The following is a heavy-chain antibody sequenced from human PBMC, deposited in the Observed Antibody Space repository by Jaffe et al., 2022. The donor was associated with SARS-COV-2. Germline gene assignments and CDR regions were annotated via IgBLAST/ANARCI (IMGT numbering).Heavy chain of an antibody. CDR1: GYSFIKYW. V-gene: IGHV5-51*01. D-gene: IGHD2-21*02. J-gene: IGHJ2*01. Sequence: EVQLVQSGAEVKKSGESLKISCEGSGYSFIKYWIGWVRQMPGKGLEWMGIIHLGDSDTRYSPSFQGQVTISADKSISTAYLQWSSLKASDTAMYYCALIVVVTSTDWYFDLWGRGTLVTVSS. CDR2: IHLGDSDT. CDR3: ALIVVVTSTDWYFDL.